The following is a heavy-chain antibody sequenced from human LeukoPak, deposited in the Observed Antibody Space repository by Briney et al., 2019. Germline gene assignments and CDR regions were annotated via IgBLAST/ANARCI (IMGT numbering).Heavy chain of an antibody. V-gene: IGHV3-21*01. CDR1: GFTFSTYN. J-gene: IGHJ4*02. D-gene: IGHD4-17*01. CDR2: ISGTSRSTYI. CDR3: ARPSINDYGDFGY. Sequence: NPGGSLRLSCAASGFTFSTYNMHWVRQAPGKGLEWVSSISGTSRSTYIYYADSVKCRFTISRDNAENSLYLQMNSLRAEDTAVYYCARPSINDYGDFGYWGQGTLVTVSS.